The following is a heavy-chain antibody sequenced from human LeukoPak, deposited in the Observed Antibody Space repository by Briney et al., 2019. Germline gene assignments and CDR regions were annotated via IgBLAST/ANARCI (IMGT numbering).Heavy chain of an antibody. CDR3: ARAGPPLESDC. J-gene: IGHJ4*02. Sequence: ASVKVSCKASGYTLTAYYVHWVRQAPGQGLEWMGRINPNSGDTNYAQEFQGRVTMTRDTSISTAYMELSRLRSDDTAVYYCARAGPPLESDCWGQGTLVTVSS. CDR1: GYTLTAYY. V-gene: IGHV1-2*06. CDR2: INPNSGDT. D-gene: IGHD3-10*01.